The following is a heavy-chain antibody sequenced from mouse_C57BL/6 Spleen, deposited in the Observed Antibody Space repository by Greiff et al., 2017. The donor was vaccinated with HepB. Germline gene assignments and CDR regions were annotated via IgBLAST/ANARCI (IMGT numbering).Heavy chain of an antibody. J-gene: IGHJ2*01. CDR1: GYTFTSYW. CDR2: INPSNGGT. V-gene: IGHV1-53*01. Sequence: QVQLQQPGTELVKPGASVKLSCKASGYTFTSYWMHWVKQRPGQGLEWIGNINPSNGGTNYNEKFKSKATLTVDKSSSTAYMQLSSLTSEDSAVYYCARSGYYGSRPYYFDYWGQGTTLTVSS. CDR3: ARSGYYGSRPYYFDY. D-gene: IGHD1-1*01.